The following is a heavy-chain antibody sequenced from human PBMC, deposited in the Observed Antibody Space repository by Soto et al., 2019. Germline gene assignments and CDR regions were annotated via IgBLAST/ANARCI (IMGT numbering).Heavy chain of an antibody. CDR3: ASYREQLVLYGMDV. D-gene: IGHD6-13*01. J-gene: IGHJ6*02. CDR2: ISAYNGNT. CDR1: GYTFTSYV. V-gene: IGHV1-18*01. Sequence: QVQLVQSGAEVKKPGASVKVSCKASGYTFTSYVIIWVRQAPGQGLEWMGWISAYNGNTNYAQKLQGRATMTPVTSTSTAYMALRSLRSDDTAVYFCASYREQLVLYGMDVWGQGTTVSVSS.